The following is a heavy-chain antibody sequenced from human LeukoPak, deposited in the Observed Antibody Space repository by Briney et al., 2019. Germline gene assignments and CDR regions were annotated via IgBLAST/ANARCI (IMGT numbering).Heavy chain of an antibody. J-gene: IGHJ4*02. CDR1: NGSFSGYY. Sequence: PSETLSLTCAVSNGSFSGYYWTWIRQSPGKGLEWIGEINHSGTTSYNPSLKSRATISVDTSKNQFSLKLSSVSAADTSVYCCARLRRGNTGYYYRLFDSWGQGTPVTVSS. CDR2: INHSGTT. D-gene: IGHD3-9*01. V-gene: IGHV4-34*01. CDR3: ARLRRGNTGYYYRLFDS.